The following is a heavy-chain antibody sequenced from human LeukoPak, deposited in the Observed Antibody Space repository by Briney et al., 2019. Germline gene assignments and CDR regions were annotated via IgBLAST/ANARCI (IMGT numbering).Heavy chain of an antibody. V-gene: IGHV4-4*07. D-gene: IGHD2-15*01. CDR3: ARVGQYCSGGSCYKGGIDP. Sequence: SETLSLTCTVSGGSISSYYWSWIRQPAGKGLEWIGRIYTSGSTNYNLSLKSRVAMSVDTSKNQFSLKLSSVTAADTAVYYCARVGQYCSGGSCYKGGIDPWGQGTLVTVSS. J-gene: IGHJ5*02. CDR2: IYTSGST. CDR1: GGSISSYY.